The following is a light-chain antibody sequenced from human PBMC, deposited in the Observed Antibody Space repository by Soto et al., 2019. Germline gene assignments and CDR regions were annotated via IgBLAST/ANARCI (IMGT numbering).Light chain of an antibody. CDR1: QGISSY. CDR3: QQLNAQRNGYPST. CDR2: AAS. Sequence: IQLTQSPSSLSASVGDRVTITCRASQGISSYLAWYQQKPGKAPKLLIYAASTLQSGVPSRFSGSGSGTDFTLTSSSLQPEDFATYYCQQLNAQRNGYPSTCGQGTRLEIK. J-gene: IGKJ5*01. V-gene: IGKV1-9*01.